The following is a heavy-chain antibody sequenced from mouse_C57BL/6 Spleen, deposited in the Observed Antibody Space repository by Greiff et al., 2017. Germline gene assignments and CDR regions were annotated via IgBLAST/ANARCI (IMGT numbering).Heavy chain of an antibody. CDR2: IDPETGGT. J-gene: IGHJ2*01. Sequence: QVQLLQSGAELVRPGASVTLSCKASGYTFTDYEMHWVKQTTVHGLEWIGAIDPETGGTAYNQKFKGKAIMTADKSSSTAYMEIRNLTSEDSAVYYCTRDQGNYDSFDYWGQGTTLTVSS. CDR1: GYTFTDYE. CDR3: TRDQGNYDSFDY. D-gene: IGHD2-1*01. V-gene: IGHV1-15*01.